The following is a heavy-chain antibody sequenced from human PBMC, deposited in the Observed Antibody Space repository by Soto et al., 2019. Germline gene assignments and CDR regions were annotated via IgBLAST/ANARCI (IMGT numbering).Heavy chain of an antibody. CDR1: GGTFSSYA. Sequence: GASVKVSCKASGGTFSSYAISWVRQAPGQGLEWMGGIIPIFGTANYAQKFQGRVTITADESTSTAYMELSSLRSEDTAVYYCARGGYSSSWYQYYFDYWGQGTLVTVSS. CDR3: ARGGYSSSWYQYYFDY. D-gene: IGHD6-13*01. V-gene: IGHV1-69*13. CDR2: IIPIFGTA. J-gene: IGHJ4*02.